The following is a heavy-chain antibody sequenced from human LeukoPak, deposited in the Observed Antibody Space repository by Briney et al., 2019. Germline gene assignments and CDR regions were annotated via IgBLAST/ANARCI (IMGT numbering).Heavy chain of an antibody. D-gene: IGHD6-13*01. CDR3: AIRYSSSWYVLSNKFYY. J-gene: IGHJ4*02. V-gene: IGHV1-8*01. Sequence: GASVKVSCTASVYTFTSYDLNWVRQATGQALEWMGWMNPNSGNTGYAHKFQGRVPMTRKNSISTAYMELSSLRSEDTAVYYCAIRYSSSWYVLSNKFYYWGQGNLVTVSS. CDR2: MNPNSGNT. CDR1: VYTFTSYD.